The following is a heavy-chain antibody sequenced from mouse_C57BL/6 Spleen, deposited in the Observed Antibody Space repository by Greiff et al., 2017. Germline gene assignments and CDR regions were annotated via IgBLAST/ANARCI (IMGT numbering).Heavy chain of an antibody. D-gene: IGHD4-1*02. CDR1: GYTFTSYW. J-gene: IGHJ2*01. CDR2: IHPNSGST. CDR3: APQLGAFDY. V-gene: IGHV1-64*01. Sequence: QVQLQQPGAELVKPGASVKLSCKASGYTFTSYWMHWVKQRPGQGLEWIGMIHPNSGSTNYNEKFKSKATLTVDKSSSSAYLQLSRLTSEDSAVYYCAPQLGAFDYWGQGTTLTVSS.